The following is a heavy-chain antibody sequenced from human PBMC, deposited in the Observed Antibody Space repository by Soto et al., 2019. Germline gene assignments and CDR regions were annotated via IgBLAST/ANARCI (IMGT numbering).Heavy chain of an antibody. CDR2: ISSNGGST. D-gene: IGHD6-13*01. J-gene: IGHJ6*02. Sequence: PGGSLRLACAASGFTFSSYAMSWVRQAPGKGLEWVSAISSNGGSTYYANSVKGRFTISRDNSKNTLYLQMGSLRAEDMAVYYCARSRGSSSWYWGEGYYYYGMDVWGQGTTVTVSS. CDR3: ARSRGSSSWYWGEGYYYYGMDV. V-gene: IGHV3-64*01. CDR1: GFTFSSYA.